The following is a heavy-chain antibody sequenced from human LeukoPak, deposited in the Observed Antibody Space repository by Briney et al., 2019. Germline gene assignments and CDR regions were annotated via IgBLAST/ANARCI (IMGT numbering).Heavy chain of an antibody. CDR3: ARDKWFGELLHAFDI. CDR1: GFTFSSYG. J-gene: IGHJ3*02. V-gene: IGHV3-33*01. D-gene: IGHD3-10*01. Sequence: GGSLRLSCAASGFTFSSYGMHWVRQAPGKGLEWVAVIWYDGSNKYYADSVKGRFTISRDNSKNTLYLQMNSLRAEDTAVYYCARDKWFGELLHAFDIWGQGTMVTVSS. CDR2: IWYDGSNK.